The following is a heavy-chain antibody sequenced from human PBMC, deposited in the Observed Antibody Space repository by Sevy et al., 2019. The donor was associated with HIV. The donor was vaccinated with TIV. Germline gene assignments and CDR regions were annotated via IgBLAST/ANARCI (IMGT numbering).Heavy chain of an antibody. V-gene: IGHV3-15*01. CDR3: TTEMNVCGGDCYSPYGMDV. J-gene: IGHJ6*02. CDR2: IKSKTDGGTT. Sequence: GGSLRLSCAASGFTFSNAWMSWVRQAPGKGLEWVGRIKSKTDGGTTDYAAPVKGRFTISRDDSKNTLYLQMNSLKTEDTAVYYCTTEMNVCGGDCYSPYGMDVWGQGTTVTVSS. CDR1: GFTFSNAW. D-gene: IGHD2-21*02.